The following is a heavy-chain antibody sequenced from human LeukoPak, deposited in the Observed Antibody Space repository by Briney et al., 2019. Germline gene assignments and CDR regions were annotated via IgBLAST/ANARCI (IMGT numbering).Heavy chain of an antibody. CDR2: ISDSGGST. V-gene: IGHV3-23*01. CDR1: GFTFSSYA. D-gene: IGHD2-2*01. CDR3: AKDLTGVSTSCYGDY. Sequence: GGSLRLSCAASGFTFSSYAMSWVRQAPGKGLEWVSAISDSGGSTYYADSVKGRFTISRDNSKNTLYLQMNSLRAEDTAVYYCAKDLTGVSTSCYGDYWGQGTLVTVSS. J-gene: IGHJ4*02.